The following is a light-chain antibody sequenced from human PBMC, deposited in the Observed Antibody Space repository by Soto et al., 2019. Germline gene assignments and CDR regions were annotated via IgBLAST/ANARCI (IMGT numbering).Light chain of an antibody. Sequence: DIQMTQYPPSLPASVGDRVTFTCRASQSIRGYLNWYQHKPGTAPKLLIFAASRLQTGVPLRFSGSGSGTNFTLTISNLHPEAFATYSCQQTYRIPLTFGGGTKV. CDR3: QQTYRIPLT. CDR1: QSIRGY. CDR2: AAS. J-gene: IGKJ4*01. V-gene: IGKV1-39*01.